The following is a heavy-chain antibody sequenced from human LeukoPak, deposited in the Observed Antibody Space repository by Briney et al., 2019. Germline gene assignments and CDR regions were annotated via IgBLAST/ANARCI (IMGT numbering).Heavy chain of an antibody. Sequence: ASVRVSCKPSGYIFNHYSISWVRQAPGQGLEWMGWINTYNGITKYAQKFQGRVAMTTDTSTRTVYMDLRGLGPDDTAVYFCATDGGWAYHDHPIGKWGQGTQGTVSP. V-gene: IGHV1-18*04. D-gene: IGHD2-21*01. CDR2: INTYNGIT. CDR3: ATDGGWAYHDHPIGK. CDR1: GYIFNHYS. J-gene: IGHJ4*02.